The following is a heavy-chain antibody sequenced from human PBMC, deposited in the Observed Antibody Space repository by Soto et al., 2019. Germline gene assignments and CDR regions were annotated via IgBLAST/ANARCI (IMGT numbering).Heavy chain of an antibody. CDR3: ARVGYYGSGSYYLYYYYGMDV. Sequence: GASVKLSCKASGGTFSSYPISWVREAPGQGLECMGGIIPIFGTANYAQKFQGRVTITADKSTSTAYMELSSLRSEDTAVYYCARVGYYGSGSYYLYYYYGMDVWGQGTTVTVSS. V-gene: IGHV1-69*06. J-gene: IGHJ6*02. D-gene: IGHD3-10*01. CDR1: GGTFSSYP. CDR2: IIPIFGTA.